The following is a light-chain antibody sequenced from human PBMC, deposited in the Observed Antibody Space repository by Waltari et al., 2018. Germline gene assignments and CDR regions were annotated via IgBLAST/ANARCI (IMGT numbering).Light chain of an antibody. V-gene: IGLV2-14*03. CDR2: DVS. CDR1: ISDVGIYNY. CDR3: SSYTSSSTRV. J-gene: IGLJ2*01. Sequence: QSALTQPASVSGSPGQSITISCTGTISDVGIYNYVSWYQQHPGKAPKLLSYDVSSRPSGVSTRFSGSKSGNTASLTISGLQAEDEADYYCSSYTSSSTRVFGGGTRLTVL.